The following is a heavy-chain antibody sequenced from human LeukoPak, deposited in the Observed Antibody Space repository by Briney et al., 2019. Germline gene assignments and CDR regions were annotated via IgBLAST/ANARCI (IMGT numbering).Heavy chain of an antibody. D-gene: IGHD2-15*01. CDR2: IIPIFGTA. Sequence: SVKVSCKASGYTFISYAISWVRQAPGQGLEWMGGIIPIFGTANYAQKFQGRVTITADESTSTAYMELSSLRSEDTAVYYCATSHLGYCSGGSCYFDYWGQGTLVTVSS. CDR3: ATSHLGYCSGGSCYFDY. J-gene: IGHJ4*02. V-gene: IGHV1-69*13. CDR1: GYTFISYA.